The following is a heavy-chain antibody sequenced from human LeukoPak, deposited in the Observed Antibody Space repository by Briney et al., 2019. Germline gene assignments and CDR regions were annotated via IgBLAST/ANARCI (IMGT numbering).Heavy chain of an antibody. V-gene: IGHV4-61*02. Sequence: PSETLSLTCTVSGGSIGSGSFYWHWIRQPAGKRLEWIGRIYTSGDTHYNPSLKSRVTMSVDTSKNQFSLKLSSVTAADTAVYYCARDSFATGNFYFDYWGQGTLVTVSS. CDR2: IYTSGDT. D-gene: IGHD1-7*01. CDR3: ARDSFATGNFYFDY. J-gene: IGHJ4*02. CDR1: GGSIGSGSFY.